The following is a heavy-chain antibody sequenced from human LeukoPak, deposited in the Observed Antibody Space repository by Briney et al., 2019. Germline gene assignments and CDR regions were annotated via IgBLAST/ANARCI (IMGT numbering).Heavy chain of an antibody. Sequence: SETLSLTCTVSGGSISSGSYYWSWIRQPAGKGLEWTGRIYTSGSTNYNPSLKSRVTISVDTSKNQFSLKLSSVTAADTAVYYCARTPDSSGYYLNYWGQGTLVTVSS. V-gene: IGHV4-61*02. D-gene: IGHD3-22*01. CDR2: IYTSGST. CDR3: ARTPDSSGYYLNY. J-gene: IGHJ4*02. CDR1: GGSISSGSYY.